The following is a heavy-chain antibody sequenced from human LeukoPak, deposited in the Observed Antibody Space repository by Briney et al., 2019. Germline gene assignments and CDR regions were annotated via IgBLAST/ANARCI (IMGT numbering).Heavy chain of an antibody. Sequence: GGSLRLSCAASGFTFSSYWMSWVRQAPGKGLEWVANIKQDGSEKYYVDSVKGRLTISRDNAKNSLYLQMNSLRAEDTAVYYCARAPGYYDFWSGYYDYYYYMDVWGKGTTVTVSS. CDR2: IKQDGSEK. D-gene: IGHD3-3*01. J-gene: IGHJ6*03. CDR1: GFTFSSYW. V-gene: IGHV3-7*01. CDR3: ARAPGYYDFWSGYYDYYYYMDV.